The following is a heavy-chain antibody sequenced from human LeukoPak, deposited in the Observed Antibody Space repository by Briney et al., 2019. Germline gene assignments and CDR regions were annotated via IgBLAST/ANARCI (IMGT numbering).Heavy chain of an antibody. CDR3: AREGGDYYDILTGYYYFDY. V-gene: IGHV1-69*13. CDR2: IIPIFGTA. CDR1: GGTSSSYA. Sequence: ASVKVSCKASGGTSSSYAISWVRQAPGQGLEWMGGIIPIFGTANYAQKFQGRVTITADESTSTAYMELSSLRSEDTAVYYCAREGGDYYDILTGYYYFDYWGQGTLVTVSS. D-gene: IGHD3-9*01. J-gene: IGHJ4*02.